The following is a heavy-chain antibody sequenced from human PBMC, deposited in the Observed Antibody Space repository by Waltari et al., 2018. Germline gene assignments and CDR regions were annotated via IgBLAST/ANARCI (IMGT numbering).Heavy chain of an antibody. D-gene: IGHD6-19*01. CDR1: GFKFSDYA. CDR2: IGSSSSFM. J-gene: IGHJ6*02. V-gene: IGHV3-21*02. Sequence: EVQLVESGGVLVKPGGSLRLSCAASGFKFSDYAMNWVRQAPGKGLEWVSSIGSSSSFMDYADSVRGRFTVSRDNAKNTLYLQMDTLRAEDTAVYYCAREGAEQWVVEDYGMDVWGQGTTVTVS. CDR3: AREGAEQWVVEDYGMDV.